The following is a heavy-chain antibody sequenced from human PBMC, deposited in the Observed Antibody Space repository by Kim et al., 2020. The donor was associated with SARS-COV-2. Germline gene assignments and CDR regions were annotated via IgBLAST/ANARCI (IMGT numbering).Heavy chain of an antibody. CDR3: ARQDSSSWYYFDY. CDR1: GGSISTYY. V-gene: IGHV4-59*08. CDR2: IYYSGST. D-gene: IGHD6-13*01. Sequence: SETLSLTCTVSGGSISTYYWSWIRQPPGKGLEWIGHIYYSGSTNYNPSLKSRVTIAVDTSKNQFSLKLSSVTAADTAVYYCARQDSSSWYYFDYWGQVT. J-gene: IGHJ4*02.